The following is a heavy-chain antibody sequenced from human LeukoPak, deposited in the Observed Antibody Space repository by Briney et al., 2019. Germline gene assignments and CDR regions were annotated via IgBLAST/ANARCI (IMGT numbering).Heavy chain of an antibody. CDR2: IFYSGST. Sequence: PSETLSLTCTVSSGSISTSNYYWGWVRQPPGKALEWIGNIFYSGSTYYSPSLKSRVTISLDTSRNQFSLKLNSVTAADTAVYYCARLTMIVVFDYWGQGTLVTVSS. CDR1: SGSISTSNYY. D-gene: IGHD3-22*01. V-gene: IGHV4-39*07. J-gene: IGHJ4*02. CDR3: ARLTMIVVFDY.